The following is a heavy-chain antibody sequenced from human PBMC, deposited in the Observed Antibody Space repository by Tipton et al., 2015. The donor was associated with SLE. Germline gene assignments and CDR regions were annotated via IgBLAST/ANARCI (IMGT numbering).Heavy chain of an antibody. CDR2: IYYSGST. D-gene: IGHD2-15*01. Sequence: TLSLTCTVSGGSISSYYWSWIRQPPGKGLEWIGYIYYSGSTNYNPSLKSRVTISVDTSKNQFSLKLSSVTAADTAVYYCARAPQGIFAYWGQGTLVTGSA. CDR1: GGSISSYY. V-gene: IGHV4-59*01. J-gene: IGHJ4*02. CDR3: ARAPQGIFAY.